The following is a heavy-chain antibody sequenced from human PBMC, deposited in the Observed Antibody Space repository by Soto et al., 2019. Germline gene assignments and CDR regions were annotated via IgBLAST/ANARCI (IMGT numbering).Heavy chain of an antibody. D-gene: IGHD2-2*01. J-gene: IGHJ6*02. CDR2: ISSSSSYI. V-gene: IGHV3-21*01. Sequence: EVQLVESGGGLVKPGGSLRLSCAASGFTFSSYSMNWVRQAPGKGLEWVSSISSSSSYIYYADSVKGRFTISRDNAKNSLYLQMNSLRAEDTAVYYCASDFIVVVPAAYYYYGMDVWSQGTTVTVSS. CDR3: ASDFIVVVPAAYYYYGMDV. CDR1: GFTFSSYS.